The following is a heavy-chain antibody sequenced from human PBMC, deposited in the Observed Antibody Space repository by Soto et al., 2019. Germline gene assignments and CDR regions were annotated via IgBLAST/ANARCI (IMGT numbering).Heavy chain of an antibody. D-gene: IGHD5-18*01. CDR2: ISYDGSNK. V-gene: IGHV3-30-3*01. J-gene: IGHJ4*02. CDR1: GFTFSSYA. CDR3: ARAPTYSYGYPRFDY. Sequence: TGGALRLSCAASGFTFSSYAVHWVRPAPGKGLEWVAVISYDGSNKYYADSVKGRFTISRDNSKNTLYLQMNSLRAEDTAVYYCARAPTYSYGYPRFDYWGQGTLVTVSS.